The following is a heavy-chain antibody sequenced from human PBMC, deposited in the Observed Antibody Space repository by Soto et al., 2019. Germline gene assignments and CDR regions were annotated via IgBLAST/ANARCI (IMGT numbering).Heavy chain of an antibody. V-gene: IGHV3-23*01. CDR3: AKDRTMGWATGTQLLDY. Sequence: VQLLESGGGLVQPGGSLRLSCAASGFTFSSFAMSWVRQAPGKGLEWVSAISGSGGSTYYADSVKGRFTISRDNSKNTLYLQMNSLRAEDTAVYYCAKDRTMGWATGTQLLDYWGQGTLVTVSS. CDR1: GFTFSSFA. D-gene: IGHD3-10*01. CDR2: ISGSGGST. J-gene: IGHJ4*02.